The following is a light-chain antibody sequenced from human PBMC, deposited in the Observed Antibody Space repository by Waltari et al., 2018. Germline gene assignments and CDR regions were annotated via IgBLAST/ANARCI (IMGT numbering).Light chain of an antibody. V-gene: IGKV4-1*01. J-gene: IGKJ5*01. CDR2: SAS. Sequence: DIVMTQSPDSLAVSLGERATINCKSSQNILYSSNNKNYLALFQQKPGQPPKLLISSASTRESGVPERFSGSGSGTDFTLTINSLQAEDVAVYYCQQYYSAPITFGQGTRLEIK. CDR1: QNILYSSNNKNY. CDR3: QQYYSAPIT.